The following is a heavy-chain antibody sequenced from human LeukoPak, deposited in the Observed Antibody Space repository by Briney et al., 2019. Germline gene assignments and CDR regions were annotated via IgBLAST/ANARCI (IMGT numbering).Heavy chain of an antibody. CDR1: GGSISSYY. J-gene: IGHJ3*02. CDR3: ARGSSYYDFWSGYQTDAFDI. D-gene: IGHD3-3*01. V-gene: IGHV4-59*01. Sequence: PSETLSLTCTVSGGSISSYYWSWIRQPPGKGLEWIGYIYYSGSTNYNPSLKSRVTISVDTSKNHFSLDLSSVTAADTAVYYCARGSSYYDFWSGYQTDAFDIWGQGTVVTVSS. CDR2: IYYSGST.